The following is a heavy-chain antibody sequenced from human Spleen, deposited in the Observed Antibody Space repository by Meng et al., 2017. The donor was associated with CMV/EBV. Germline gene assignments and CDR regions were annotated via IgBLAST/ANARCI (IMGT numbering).Heavy chain of an antibody. CDR2: ISYSGFT. CDR3: ARDHRDISGWTPGRWFDP. J-gene: IGHJ5*02. V-gene: IGHV4-39*07. Sequence: ETLSLTCTVSGGSISSSSYYWGWIRQPPGKGLEWIGSISYSGFTYYNPSLKSRVTISVDTSQNQFSLKLSSVTAADTAVYYCARDHRDISGWTPGRWFDPWGQGTLVTVSS. D-gene: IGHD6-19*01. CDR1: GGSISSSSYY.